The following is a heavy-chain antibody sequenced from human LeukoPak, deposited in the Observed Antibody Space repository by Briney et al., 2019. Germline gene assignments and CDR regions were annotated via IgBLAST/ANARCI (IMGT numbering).Heavy chain of an antibody. J-gene: IGHJ4*02. CDR2: IKQDGSKK. Sequence: GSLRLSCAASGFTFSSYGMHWVRQAPGKGLEWVANIKQDGSKKSYVDSVKGRFTISRDNAKNSLYLQMNSLRAVDTAIYYCTRVGYIDEGIDYWGQGTLVTVSS. D-gene: IGHD5-24*01. CDR3: TRVGYIDEGIDY. CDR1: GFTFSSYG. V-gene: IGHV3-7*04.